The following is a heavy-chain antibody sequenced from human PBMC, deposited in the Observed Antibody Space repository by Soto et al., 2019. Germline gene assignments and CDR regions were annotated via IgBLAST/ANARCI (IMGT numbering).Heavy chain of an antibody. D-gene: IGHD5-18*01. CDR3: ARHQYSYAVFDI. V-gene: IGHV4-39*01. CDR2: YYYSGST. Sequence: PSETLSLTCTVSGGSISSSTYYWGWIRQPPGKGLEWIGSYYYSGSTYYNPSLKSRVTISVDTSKNQFSMKLSSVTAADTAVYYCARHQYSYAVFDIWGQGKMVT. CDR1: GGSISSSTYY. J-gene: IGHJ3*02.